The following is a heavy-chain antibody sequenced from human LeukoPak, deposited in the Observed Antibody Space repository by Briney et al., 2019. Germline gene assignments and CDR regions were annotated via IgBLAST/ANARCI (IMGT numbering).Heavy chain of an antibody. J-gene: IGHJ4*02. Sequence: PGGSLRLSCAASGFTFSSYSMNRVRQAPGKGLEWVSSISSSSSYIYYADSVKGRFTISRDNAKNSLYLQMNSLRAEDTAVYYCATSGYSYGYMVDYWGQGTLVTVSS. CDR2: ISSSSSYI. CDR3: ATSGYSYGYMVDY. D-gene: IGHD5-18*01. V-gene: IGHV3-21*01. CDR1: GFTFSSYS.